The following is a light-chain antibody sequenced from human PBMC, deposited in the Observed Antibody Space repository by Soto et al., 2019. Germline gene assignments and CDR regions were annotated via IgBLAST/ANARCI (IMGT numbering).Light chain of an antibody. Sequence: VLTQSPGTLSFSPGERATLSCRASQSISSIYLAWYQQKPGQTPRLLIYGASTRATGIPDRFSGSGSGTDFTLTISRLEPEDFAVYYCQQYGSSPGTFGQGTKVEIK. J-gene: IGKJ1*01. V-gene: IGKV3-20*01. CDR3: QQYGSSPGT. CDR2: GAS. CDR1: QSISSIY.